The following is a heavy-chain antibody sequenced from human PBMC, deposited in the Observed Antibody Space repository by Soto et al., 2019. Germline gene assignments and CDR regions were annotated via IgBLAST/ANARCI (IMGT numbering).Heavy chain of an antibody. V-gene: IGHV3-23*01. CDR2: ISGSGST. CDR3: AKALRFTFTTGYYMDV. CDR1: GFTVSSYA. Sequence: EVQLLESGGGLVQPGGSLRLSCAASGFTVSSYAMSWVRQAPGKGLEWVSVISGSGSTYSADSVKGRFTISRESSNNTVYLQMNSLRAEDTAVYYCAKALRFTFTTGYYMDVWGRGTTVTVSS. J-gene: IGHJ6*03. D-gene: IGHD3-16*01.